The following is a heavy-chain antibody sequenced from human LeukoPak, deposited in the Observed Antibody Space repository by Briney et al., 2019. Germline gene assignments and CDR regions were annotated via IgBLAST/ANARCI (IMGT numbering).Heavy chain of an antibody. CDR3: ASGIRFLEWIRNWFDP. J-gene: IGHJ5*02. V-gene: IGHV4-39*07. D-gene: IGHD3-3*01. CDR2: IYYSGST. CDR1: GGSISSSSYY. Sequence: SETLSLTCTVSGGSISSSSYYWGWIRQPPGKGLEWIGSIYYSGSTYYNPSLKSRVTISVDTSKNQFSLKLSSVTAADTAVYYCASGIRFLEWIRNWFDPWGQGTLVTVSS.